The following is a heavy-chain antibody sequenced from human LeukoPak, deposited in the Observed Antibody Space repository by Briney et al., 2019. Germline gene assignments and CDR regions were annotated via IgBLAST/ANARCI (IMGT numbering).Heavy chain of an antibody. J-gene: IGHJ4*02. CDR3: ARDFDDGNNLALDY. CDR2: IYYGGST. D-gene: IGHD5-24*01. CDR1: GGSISGYY. Sequence: PSETLSLTCTVSGGSISGYYWSWIRQPPGKGLEWIGYIYYGGSTNYNPSLKSRVTISVDTSKNQFSLKLSSVTAADTAVYYCARDFDDGNNLALDYWGQGTLVTVSS. V-gene: IGHV4-59*01.